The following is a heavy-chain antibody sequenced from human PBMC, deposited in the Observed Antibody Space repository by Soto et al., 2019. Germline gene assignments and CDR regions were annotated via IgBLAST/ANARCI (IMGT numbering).Heavy chain of an antibody. Sequence: GGSLRLSCAASGFSFSSNWMYWVRQAPGQGLVWVSRMKGDETTITYADSVRGRFTISRDNSKNTLYLQMNSLRVEDTAVYYCARGAPIDYWGQGTLVTVSS. CDR1: GFSFSSNW. J-gene: IGHJ4*02. V-gene: IGHV3-74*03. CDR3: ARGAPIDY. CDR2: MKGDETTI.